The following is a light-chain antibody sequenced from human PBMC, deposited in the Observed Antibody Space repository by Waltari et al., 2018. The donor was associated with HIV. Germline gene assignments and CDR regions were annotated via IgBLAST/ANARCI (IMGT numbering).Light chain of an antibody. CDR1: EAIANN. Sequence: DIEMTQSPSSLSASVGDRVTITCRASEAIANNINWYQQKTGKAPNLLIYDSFTLQSGVPSRFSGSGFGSEFTLTISSLQPEVLATYYCQQSYDVPRTFGTGTKVEFK. J-gene: IGKJ3*01. CDR2: DSF. CDR3: QQSYDVPRT. V-gene: IGKV1-39*01.